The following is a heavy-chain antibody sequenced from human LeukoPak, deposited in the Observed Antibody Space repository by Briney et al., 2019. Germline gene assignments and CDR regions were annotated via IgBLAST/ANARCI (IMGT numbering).Heavy chain of an antibody. Sequence: PSETLSLTCAVSGYSIRSGDYWGWIRHSPGKGLEWIGSIYHSGSTHYNPSLKSRVTISVDTSKSQFSLMLSSVTAADTAVYYCARNRSVTATPGFDHWGQGTLVTVS. J-gene: IGHJ4*02. CDR3: ARNRSVTATPGFDH. CDR1: GYSIRSGDY. CDR2: IYHSGST. V-gene: IGHV4-38-2*01. D-gene: IGHD2-21*02.